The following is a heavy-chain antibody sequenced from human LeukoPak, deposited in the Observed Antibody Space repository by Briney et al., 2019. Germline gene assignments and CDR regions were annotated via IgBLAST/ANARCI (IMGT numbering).Heavy chain of an antibody. V-gene: IGHV4-59*08. D-gene: IGHD2-15*01. CDR1: GGSISSFY. Sequence: SETLSLTCTVSGGSISSFYWSWIRQPPGKGLEWIGYIYSTGGTTHHPSLKSRVTLSVDTSKNQLSLSLRSVTAADTALYFCARHVLSCRGRSCYPNWFDSWGQGILVTVSS. J-gene: IGHJ5*01. CDR3: ARHVLSCRGRSCYPNWFDS. CDR2: IYSTGGT.